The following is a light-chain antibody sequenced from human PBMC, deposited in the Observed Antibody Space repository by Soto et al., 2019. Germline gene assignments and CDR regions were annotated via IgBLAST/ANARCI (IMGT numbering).Light chain of an antibody. J-gene: IGKJ3*01. CDR2: GAS. CDR3: QQYGSSWRFT. Sequence: EIELTQSPGTLSLSPGESATLSCRASQSVSISYLAWYQQKPGQAPRLLIYGASSRATGIPDRFSGSGSGTDFTLTISRLEPEDFAVYYCQQYGSSWRFTFAPGTKVD. CDR1: QSVSISY. V-gene: IGKV3-20*01.